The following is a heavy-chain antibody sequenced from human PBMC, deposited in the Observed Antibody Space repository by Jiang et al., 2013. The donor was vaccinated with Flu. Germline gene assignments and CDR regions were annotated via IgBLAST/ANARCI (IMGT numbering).Heavy chain of an antibody. CDR3: ARDAGYSTGWYPGN. V-gene: IGHV3-30*04. D-gene: IGHD6-19*01. Sequence: STHAMHWVRQAPGKGLEWWQSYRMMKVLSIMQTPXKGRFTISRDISKNTLYLQMNSLRSEDTALYYCARDAGYSTGWYPGNWGQGTLVTVSS. CDR1: STHA. J-gene: IGHJ4*02. CDR2: YRMMKVL.